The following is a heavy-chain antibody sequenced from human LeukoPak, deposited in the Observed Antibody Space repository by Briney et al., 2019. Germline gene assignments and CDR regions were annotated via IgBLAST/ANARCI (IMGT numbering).Heavy chain of an antibody. CDR3: APEYSSSLAIDY. CDR1: GFNFGGYG. CDR2: IRYDGSDK. Sequence: PGGSLRLSCAASGFNFGGYGMHWVRQAPGKGLEWVAFIRYDGSDKYYADSVRGRFTISRDNSKNTLYLQLSSLRVEDTAVYYCAPEYSSSLAIDYWGQGTLVTVSS. J-gene: IGHJ4*02. V-gene: IGHV3-30*02. D-gene: IGHD6-6*01.